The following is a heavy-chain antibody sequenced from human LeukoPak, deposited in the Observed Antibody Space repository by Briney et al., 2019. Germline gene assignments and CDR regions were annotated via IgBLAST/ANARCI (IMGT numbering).Heavy chain of an antibody. Sequence: ASVKVSCKASGGTFSSYAISWVRQAPGQGLEWMGWISAYNGNTNYAQKLQGRVTMATDTSTSTAYMELRSLRSDDTAVYYCASSRSGGGFDYWGQGTLVTVSS. V-gene: IGHV1-18*01. CDR1: GGTFSSYA. CDR2: ISAYNGNT. J-gene: IGHJ4*02. CDR3: ASSRSGGGFDY. D-gene: IGHD3-10*01.